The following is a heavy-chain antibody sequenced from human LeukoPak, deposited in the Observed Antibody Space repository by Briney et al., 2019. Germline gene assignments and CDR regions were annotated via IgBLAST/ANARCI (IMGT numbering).Heavy chain of an antibody. V-gene: IGHV3-48*03. CDR2: ISSSGSTI. CDR1: GFTFSSYE. Sequence: GGSLRLSCAASGFTFSSYEMNWVRQAPGKGLEWVSYISSSGSTIYYADSVKGRFTISRDNAKNSLYLQMNSLRAEDTAVYYCAREVGVFTMVRGVIVSRYYYYYMDVWGKGTTVTISS. J-gene: IGHJ6*03. D-gene: IGHD3-10*01. CDR3: AREVGVFTMVRGVIVSRYYYYYMDV.